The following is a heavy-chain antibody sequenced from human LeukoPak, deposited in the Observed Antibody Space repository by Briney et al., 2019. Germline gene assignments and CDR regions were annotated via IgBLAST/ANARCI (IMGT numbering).Heavy chain of an antibody. D-gene: IGHD2-8*01. CDR2: ISSSSSYI. CDR3: AREYCTNGVCDGVDY. J-gene: IGHJ4*02. V-gene: IGHV3-21*01. Sequence: PGGSLRLSCAASGFTFSSYSMNGVRQAPGKGLEWVSSISSSSSYIYYADSVKGRFTISRDNAKNSLYLQMNSLRAEDTAVYYCAREYCTNGVCDGVDYWGQGTLVTVSS. CDR1: GFTFSSYS.